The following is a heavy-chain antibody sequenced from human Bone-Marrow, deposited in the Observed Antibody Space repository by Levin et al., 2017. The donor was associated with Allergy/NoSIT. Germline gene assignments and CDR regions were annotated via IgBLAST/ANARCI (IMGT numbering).Heavy chain of an antibody. CDR1: GYTFSTDI. D-gene: IGHD2-2*02. V-gene: IGHV1-18*04. CDR2: ISVYTGNT. Sequence: ASVKVSCKSSGYTFSTDIISWVRQAPGQGLEWMGWISVYTGNTNNAQKLQGRVTMTRDTSTSTAYMELRSLRSDDTAVYYCARDKIDYTFGSRSRFFDYWGQGTLVTVSS. CDR3: ARDKIDYTFGSRSRFFDY. J-gene: IGHJ4*02.